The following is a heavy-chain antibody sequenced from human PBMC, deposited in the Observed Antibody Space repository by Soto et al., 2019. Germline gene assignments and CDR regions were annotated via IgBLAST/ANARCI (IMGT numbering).Heavy chain of an antibody. J-gene: IGHJ5*02. D-gene: IGHD4-17*01. CDR2: IDPSDSYT. V-gene: IGHV5-10-1*01. CDR3: ARRKHDYGHYWFDP. CDR1: GHSFPAYW. Sequence: WESLTISCMCSGHSFPAYWISWVRQMPGKGLEWMGRIDPSDSYTDYSPSFQGHVTISADKSISTAYLQWSSLKASDTAMYYCARRKHDYGHYWFDPWGQGTLVTVSS.